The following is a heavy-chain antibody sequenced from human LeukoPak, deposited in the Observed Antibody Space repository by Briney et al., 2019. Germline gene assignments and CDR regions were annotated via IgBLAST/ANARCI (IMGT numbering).Heavy chain of an antibody. CDR1: GFTFSSYA. CDR2: ISGSGGST. Sequence: GGSLRLSCAASGFTFSSYAMSWVRQAPGKGLEWVSAISGSGGSTYYADSVKGRFTISRDNSKNTLYLQMNSLRAEDTAVYYCAKDVSSRGYSYGNFDYWGQGTLVTVSS. D-gene: IGHD5-18*01. J-gene: IGHJ4*02. V-gene: IGHV3-23*01. CDR3: AKDVSSRGYSYGNFDY.